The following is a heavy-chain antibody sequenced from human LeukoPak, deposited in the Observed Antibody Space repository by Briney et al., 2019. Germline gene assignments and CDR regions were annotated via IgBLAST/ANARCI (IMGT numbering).Heavy chain of an antibody. Sequence: SQTLSLTCTVSGVSISSGDYYWSWIRQPPGKGLEWIGYIYYSGSTYYNPSLESRVIISGDTSKNQFSLKLNSVTAADTAVYYCARVVAEIDYWGQGTLVTVSS. CDR1: GVSISSGDYY. D-gene: IGHD5-12*01. V-gene: IGHV4-30-4*01. CDR2: IYYSGST. J-gene: IGHJ4*02. CDR3: ARVVAEIDY.